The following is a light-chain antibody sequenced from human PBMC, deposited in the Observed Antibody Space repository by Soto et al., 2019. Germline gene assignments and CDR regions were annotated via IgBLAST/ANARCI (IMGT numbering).Light chain of an antibody. Sequence: DIQITQSPSSVSASVGDRVTITCRASQGMNSWLAWYQQKAGKAPKLLIHGAFSLQSGVPSRFSGCRSGTGFTLSISSLQTEDFATSYCQEGNSFPLTFGGGTKVEIK. V-gene: IGKV1-12*01. CDR2: GAF. J-gene: IGKJ4*01. CDR1: QGMNSW. CDR3: QEGNSFPLT.